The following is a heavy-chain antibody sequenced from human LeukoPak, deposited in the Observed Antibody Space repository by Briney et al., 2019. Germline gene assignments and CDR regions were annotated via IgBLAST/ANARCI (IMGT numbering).Heavy chain of an antibody. CDR1: GFTFSSYA. Sequence: GGSLRLSCAASGFTFSSYAMSWVRQAPGKGLEWVSAISGSGGSTYYADSVKGRFTIPRDNSKNTLYLQMNSLRAEDTAVYYCAKGGCSGGSCYSAYYYGMDVWGQGTTVTVSS. CDR2: ISGSGGST. CDR3: AKGGCSGGSCYSAYYYGMDV. V-gene: IGHV3-23*01. D-gene: IGHD2-15*01. J-gene: IGHJ6*02.